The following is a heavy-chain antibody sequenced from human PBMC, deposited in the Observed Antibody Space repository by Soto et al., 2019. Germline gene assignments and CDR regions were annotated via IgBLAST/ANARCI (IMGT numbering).Heavy chain of an antibody. CDR3: ARGGASGTYYNWFDP. D-gene: IGHD3-10*01. Sequence: SETLSLTCTVSGGSISSGDYYWSWIHQPPGKGLEWIGYIYYSGSPNYNPSLKSRVTISVDTSKNQFSLELRSVTAADSAVYYCARGGASGTYYNWFDPWGQGTLVTVSS. CDR2: IYYSGSP. V-gene: IGHV4-61*08. CDR1: GGSISSGDYY. J-gene: IGHJ5*02.